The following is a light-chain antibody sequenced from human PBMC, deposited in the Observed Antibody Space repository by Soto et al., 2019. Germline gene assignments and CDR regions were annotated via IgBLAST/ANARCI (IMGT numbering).Light chain of an antibody. Sequence: QSALTQAASVSGSPGQSITISCTGTSSDVGSYNLVSWYQQHPGKAPKLMIYEVSKRPSGLSNRFSGSKSGNTASLTISRLQAEDEADYYCCSYAGSRTPLIFGTGTKVT. CDR3: CSYAGSRTPLI. CDR1: SSDVGSYNL. CDR2: EVS. V-gene: IGLV2-23*02. J-gene: IGLJ1*01.